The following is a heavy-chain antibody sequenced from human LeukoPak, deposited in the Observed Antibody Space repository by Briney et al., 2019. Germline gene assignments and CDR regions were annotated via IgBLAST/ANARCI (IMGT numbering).Heavy chain of an antibody. V-gene: IGHV1-8*03. CDR2: MNPNSGNT. Sequence: ASVKVSCKASGYTFTSYDINWVRQATGQGLEWMGWMNPNSGNTGYAQKFQGRVTITRNTSISTAYMELSSLRSEDTAVYYCARFRDCTNGVCGYYYMDVWGKGTTVTVSS. J-gene: IGHJ6*03. D-gene: IGHD2-8*01. CDR3: ARFRDCTNGVCGYYYMDV. CDR1: GYTFTSYD.